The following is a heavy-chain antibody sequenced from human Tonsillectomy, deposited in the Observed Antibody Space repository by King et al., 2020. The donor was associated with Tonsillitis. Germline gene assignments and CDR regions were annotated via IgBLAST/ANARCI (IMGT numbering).Heavy chain of an antibody. Sequence: QLVQSGPGLMKPSQTLSLTCAISGDSVSNNSAAWNWLRQSPSRGLEWLGRTYYRSKWYNDYAFSVRSRITINPDTSKNQFSLQLHSVTPEDTAVYYSDRDQSSWVGGTTWFDHWGPGTLVTVSS. CDR1: GDSVSNNSAA. CDR3: DRDQSSWVGGTTWFDH. J-gene: IGHJ5*02. CDR2: TYYRSKWYN. D-gene: IGHD1-26*01. V-gene: IGHV6-1*01.